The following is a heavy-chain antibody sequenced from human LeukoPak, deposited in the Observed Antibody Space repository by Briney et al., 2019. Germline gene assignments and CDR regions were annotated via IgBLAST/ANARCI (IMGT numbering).Heavy chain of an antibody. CDR3: ARHWETSSWYVDY. CDR2: IYYSGST. V-gene: IGHV4-59*08. D-gene: IGHD6-13*01. J-gene: IGHJ4*02. CDR1: GGSISSYY. Sequence: SETLSLTCTVSGGSISSYYWSWIRQPPGKGLEWTGYIYYSGSTNYNPSLKSRVTISVDTSKNQLSLKLSSVTAADTAVYYCARHWETSSWYVDYWGQGTLVTVSS.